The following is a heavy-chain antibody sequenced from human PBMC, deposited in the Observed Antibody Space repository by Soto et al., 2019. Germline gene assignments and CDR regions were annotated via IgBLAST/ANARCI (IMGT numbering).Heavy chain of an antibody. CDR1: GGSFSGYY. CDR3: ARVGPKTGYNPSFDY. Sequence: SETLSLTCAVYGGSFSGYYWSWIRQPPGKGLEWIGEINHSGSTNYNPSLKSRVTISVDTSKNQFSLKLSSVTAADTAVYYCARVGPKTGYNPSFDYWGQGTLVTVSS. D-gene: IGHD3-9*01. J-gene: IGHJ4*02. V-gene: IGHV4-34*01. CDR2: INHSGST.